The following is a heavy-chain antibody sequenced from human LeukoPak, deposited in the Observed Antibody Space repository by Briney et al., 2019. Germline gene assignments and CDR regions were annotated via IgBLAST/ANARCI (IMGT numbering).Heavy chain of an antibody. J-gene: IGHJ3*02. CDR1: GFTFSSYA. CDR2: ISGSGGST. Sequence: GGSLRLSCAASGFTFSSYAMSWVRQAPGEGLEWGSAISGSGGSTYYADSLKGRFTISRDNSTNTLYLQMNSLRAEDTAVYYCAKAGPSLYDFWSGAAFDIWGQGTMVTVSS. D-gene: IGHD3-3*01. V-gene: IGHV3-23*01. CDR3: AKAGPSLYDFWSGAAFDI.